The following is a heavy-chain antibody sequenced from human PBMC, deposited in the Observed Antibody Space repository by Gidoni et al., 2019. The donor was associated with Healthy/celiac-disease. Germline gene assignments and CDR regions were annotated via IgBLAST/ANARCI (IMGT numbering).Heavy chain of an antibody. Sequence: EVQLVESGGGLVQPGRSLRLSCAAAGFTFDDYAMHWVRQAPGKGLEWVAGISWNSGSRGYADSVKGRFTISRDNAKNSLYLQMNSLRAEDTALYYCAKETLPHCISTSCYNFYYYYGMDVWGQGTTVTVSS. D-gene: IGHD2-2*01. CDR3: AKETLPHCISTSCYNFYYYYGMDV. J-gene: IGHJ6*02. CDR1: GFTFDDYA. V-gene: IGHV3-9*01. CDR2: ISWNSGSR.